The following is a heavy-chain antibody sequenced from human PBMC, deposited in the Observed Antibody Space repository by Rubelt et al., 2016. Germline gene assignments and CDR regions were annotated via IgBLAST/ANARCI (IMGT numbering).Heavy chain of an antibody. D-gene: IGHD6-19*01. CDR3: ARLDPKAVARYFDY. CDR1: GGSISSYY. V-gene: IGHV4-59*08. J-gene: IGHJ4*02. CDR2: IYYSGST. Sequence: QVQLQESGPGLVKPSETLSLTCTVSGGSISSYYWSWIRQPPGKGLEWIGYIYYSGSTNYNPSLKSRVTISVDTSKNQFSLKLSSVTAADTAVYYCARLDPKAVARYFDYWGQGTLVTVSS.